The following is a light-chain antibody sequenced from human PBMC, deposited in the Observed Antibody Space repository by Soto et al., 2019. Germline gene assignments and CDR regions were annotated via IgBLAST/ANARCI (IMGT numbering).Light chain of an antibody. CDR3: SSYTSSSTRV. V-gene: IGLV2-14*01. J-gene: IGLJ1*01. CDR2: DVS. CDR1: SSDVGGYNY. Sequence: QSALTQPASVSGSPGQSITISCTGTSSDVGGYNYVSWDQQHPGKAPKLMIFDVSNRPSGVSNRFSGSKSGNTSSLTISGLQAEYEADYYCSSYTSSSTRVFGTGTKLTVL.